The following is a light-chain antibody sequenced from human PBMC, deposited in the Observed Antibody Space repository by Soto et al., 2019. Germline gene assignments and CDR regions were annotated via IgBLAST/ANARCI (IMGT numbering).Light chain of an antibody. CDR3: QQSYSTRLYT. CDR1: QCVSSY. J-gene: IGKJ2*01. CDR2: AAS. Sequence: DIQMTQSPSSLSASVGVRVIITCRASQCVSSYLNWYQQKPGKAPNLLIYAASSLQSGVPSRFSGSGSGTDFTLTISSLHPEDFATYYCQQSYSTRLYTFGQGT. V-gene: IGKV1-39*01.